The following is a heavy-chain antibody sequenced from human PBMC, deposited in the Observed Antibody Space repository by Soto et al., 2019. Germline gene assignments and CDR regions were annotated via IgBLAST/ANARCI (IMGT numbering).Heavy chain of an antibody. V-gene: IGHV4-30-4*01. CDR2: IYYSGST. CDR3: ARVFYYYDSRIFDY. J-gene: IGHJ4*02. Sequence: SETLSLTCTVSGGSISSGDYYWSWIRQPPGKGLEWIGYIYYSGSTYYNPSLKSRVTISVDTSKNQFSLKLSSVTAADTAVYYCARVFYYYDSRIFDYWGQGTLVTSPQ. CDR1: GGSISSGDYY. D-gene: IGHD3-22*01.